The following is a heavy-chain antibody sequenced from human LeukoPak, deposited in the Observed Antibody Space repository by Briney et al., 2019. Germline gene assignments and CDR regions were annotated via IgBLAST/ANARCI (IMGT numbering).Heavy chain of an antibody. CDR3: ARRRYCSSTSCYKEVGMVDY. V-gene: IGHV1-69*01. CDR1: GGTFSSYA. Sequence: SVKVSCKASGGTFSSYAISWVRQAPGQGPEWMGGIIPIFGTANYAQKFQGRVTITADESTSTAYMELSSLRSEDTAVYYCARRRYCSSTSCYKEVGMVDYWGQGTLVTVSS. D-gene: IGHD2-2*02. CDR2: IIPIFGTA. J-gene: IGHJ4*02.